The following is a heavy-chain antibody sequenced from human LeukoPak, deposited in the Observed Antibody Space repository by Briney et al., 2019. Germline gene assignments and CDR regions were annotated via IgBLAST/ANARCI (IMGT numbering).Heavy chain of an antibody. CDR2: ISSSSNTI. V-gene: IGHV3-48*01. D-gene: IGHD3-10*01. CDR3: AKDRNFRGLNWFDP. Sequence: PGGSLRLSCAASGFSFSIYSMNWVRQAPGKGLEWVSYISSSSNTIYYADSVKGRFTISRDNAKNSLYLQMNSLRAEDTAVYYCAKDRNFRGLNWFDPWGQGTLVTVSS. J-gene: IGHJ5*02. CDR1: GFSFSIYS.